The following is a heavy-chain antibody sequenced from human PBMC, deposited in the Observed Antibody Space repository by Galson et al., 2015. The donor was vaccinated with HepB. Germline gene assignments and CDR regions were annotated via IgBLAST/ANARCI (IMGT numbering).Heavy chain of an antibody. J-gene: IGHJ4*02. V-gene: IGHV3-23*01. D-gene: IGHD5-24*01. CDR2: ISGSGGST. CDR3: ARDSKRWLQPRLDY. Sequence: SLRLSCAASGFTLSSYAMSWVRQAPGKGLEWVSAISGSGGSTYYADSVKGRFTISRDNAKNSLYLQMNSLRAEDTAVYYCARDSKRWLQPRLDYWGQGTLVTVSS. CDR1: GFTLSSYA.